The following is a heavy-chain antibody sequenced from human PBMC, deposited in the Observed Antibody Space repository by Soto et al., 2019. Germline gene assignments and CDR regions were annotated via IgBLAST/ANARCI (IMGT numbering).Heavy chain of an antibody. V-gene: IGHV3-23*01. CDR3: AKEGYYDILTGYKMRDAFDI. J-gene: IGHJ3*02. D-gene: IGHD3-9*01. CDR1: GFTFSSYA. CDR2: ISGSGGST. Sequence: EVQLLESGGGLVQPGGSLRLSCAASGFTFSSYAMSWVRQAPGKGLEWVSAISGSGGSTYYADSVKGRFTIYRDNSKNTLYLQMNSLRAEDTAVYYCAKEGYYDILTGYKMRDAFDIWGQGTMVTVSS.